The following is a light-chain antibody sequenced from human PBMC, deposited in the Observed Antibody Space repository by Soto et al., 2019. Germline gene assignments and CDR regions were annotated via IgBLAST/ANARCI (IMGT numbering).Light chain of an antibody. CDR2: GAS. CDR3: QQYNNWPT. CDR1: QSVGSN. J-gene: IGKJ1*01. V-gene: IGKV3-15*01. Sequence: EIVLTQFPGTLSLSPGERATLSCRASQSVGSNYLAWYQQRPGQPPNLLIYGASTRATGIPARFSGSGSGTEFTLTISSLQSEDFAVYYCQQYNNWPTFGQGTKVDIK.